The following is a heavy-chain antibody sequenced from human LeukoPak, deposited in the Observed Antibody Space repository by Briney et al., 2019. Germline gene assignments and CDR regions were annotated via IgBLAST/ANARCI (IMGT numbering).Heavy chain of an antibody. CDR3: AGSLAVSSVLGLDI. CDR2: ISSSSSYI. V-gene: IGHV3-21*01. J-gene: IGHJ3*02. CDR1: GFTFSSYS. D-gene: IGHD6-19*01. Sequence: GGSLRLSCAASGFTFSSYSMNWVRQAPGKGLEWVSSISSSSSYIYYADSVKGRFTISRDNAKNSLYLQMNSLRDEDTAVYFCAGSLAVSSVLGLDIWGQGTMVTVAS.